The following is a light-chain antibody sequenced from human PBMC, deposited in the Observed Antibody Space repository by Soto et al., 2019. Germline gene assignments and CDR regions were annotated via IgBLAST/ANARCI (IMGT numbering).Light chain of an antibody. J-gene: IGKJ4*01. Sequence: DIQMTQSPSTLSASVGDRVTIACRASQSISGYLAWYQRKPGKAPKLLIYDASNLETGGPSRFSGSGSGTEFTLTINSLQPDDFATYYCQQYSSYPLTFGGGTKVEIK. V-gene: IGKV1-5*01. CDR2: DAS. CDR1: QSISGY. CDR3: QQYSSYPLT.